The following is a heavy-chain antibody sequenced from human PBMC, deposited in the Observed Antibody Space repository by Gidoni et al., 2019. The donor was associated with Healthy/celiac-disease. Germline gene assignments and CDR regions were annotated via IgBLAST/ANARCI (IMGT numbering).Heavy chain of an antibody. Sequence: QVQLQESGPGLVKPSETLSLTCTVSGGSISRYYWSWIRPPPGKGLEWIGYIYYSGSTNYNPSLKSRVTISVDTSKNQFSLKLSSVTAADTAVYYCARGRGLGWWLRRVDYFDYWGQGTLVTVSS. V-gene: IGHV4-59*01. D-gene: IGHD5-12*01. J-gene: IGHJ4*02. CDR1: GGSISRYY. CDR3: ARGRGLGWWLRRVDYFDY. CDR2: IYYSGST.